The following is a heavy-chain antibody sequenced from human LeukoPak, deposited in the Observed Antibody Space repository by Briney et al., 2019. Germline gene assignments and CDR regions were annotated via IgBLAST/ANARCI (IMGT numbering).Heavy chain of an antibody. J-gene: IGHJ5*02. V-gene: IGHV3-7*01. CDR3: ARDLPRGSSWYPASWFDP. Sequence: QPGGSLRLSCAASGFTFSSYWMSWVRQAPGKGLEWVANIKQDGSEKYYVDSVKGRFTISRDNAKNSLYLQMNSLRAEDTAVYYCARDLPRGSSWYPASWFDPWGQGTLVTVSS. CDR1: GFTFSSYW. D-gene: IGHD6-13*01. CDR2: IKQDGSEK.